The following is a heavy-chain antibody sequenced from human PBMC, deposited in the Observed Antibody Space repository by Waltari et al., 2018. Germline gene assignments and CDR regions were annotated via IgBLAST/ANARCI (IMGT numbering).Heavy chain of an antibody. J-gene: IGHJ6*03. Sequence: EVHLVQSGAEVKKPGATVKISCKVSGYTFTDYYMLWVQQAPGKGLEWMGLVDNEDGETIYAEKFQGRVTRTADTDTDTAYIELSSLRSKETAVYYCATVKSTVTTGTDYMDVWGKGTTVTVSS. V-gene: IGHV1-69-2*01. CDR1: GYTFTDYY. CDR2: VDNEDGET. D-gene: IGHD4-17*01. CDR3: ATVKSTVTTGTDYMDV.